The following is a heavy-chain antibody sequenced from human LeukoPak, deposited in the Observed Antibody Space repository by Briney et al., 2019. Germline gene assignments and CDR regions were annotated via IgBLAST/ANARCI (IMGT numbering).Heavy chain of an antibody. D-gene: IGHD3-3*01. CDR3: AHSFPYYDFWSGPKDPYYFDY. CDR2: IYWNDDK. J-gene: IGHJ4*02. V-gene: IGHV2-5*01. CDR1: GFSLSTSGVG. Sequence: SGPTQVNPTQTLTLTCTFSGFSLSTSGVGVGWIRQPPGKALEWLALIYWNDDKRYSPSLKSRLTITKDTSKNQVVLTMTNMDPVDTATYYCAHSFPYYDFWSGPKDPYYFDYWGQGTLVTVSS.